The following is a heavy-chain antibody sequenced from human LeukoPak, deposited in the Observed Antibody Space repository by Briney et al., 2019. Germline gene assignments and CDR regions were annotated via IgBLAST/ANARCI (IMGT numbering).Heavy chain of an antibody. D-gene: IGHD4-17*01. V-gene: IGHV3-21*01. J-gene: IGHJ4*02. CDR1: GFSFNAHS. CDR3: TRGSFGDYEY. CDR2: IDPSSTYI. Sequence: GGSLRLSCAASGFSFNAHSMSWVRQAPGKGLEWVSSIDPSSTYIYYADSVRGRFTISRDNAQNSLYLQVNSLRAEDTAVYYCTRGSFGDYEYWGQGTLVTVSS.